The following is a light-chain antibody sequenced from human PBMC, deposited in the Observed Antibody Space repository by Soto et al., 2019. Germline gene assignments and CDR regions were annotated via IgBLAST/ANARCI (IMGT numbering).Light chain of an antibody. V-gene: IGKV2-28*01. Sequence: DIVMTQSPLSLPVTPGEPASISCRSSQSLLHSNGYNYLDWYLQKSGQSPQLLIYLGSTRASGVPDRFSGSGSGTDFTLKISRVEAEDVGVYYCMQALQTPITFGQGTRLEIK. CDR3: MQALQTPIT. CDR2: LGS. J-gene: IGKJ5*01. CDR1: QSLLHSNGYNY.